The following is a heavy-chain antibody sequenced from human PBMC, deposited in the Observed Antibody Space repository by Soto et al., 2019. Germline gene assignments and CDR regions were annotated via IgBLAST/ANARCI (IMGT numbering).Heavy chain of an antibody. Sequence: ASVKVSCKASGGTFSSYTISWVRQAPGQGLEWMGWISAYNGITNYAQKLQGRVTMTTDTSTSTAYMELRSLRSDDTAVYYCARIDTAMVPGHMDVWGKGTTVTVSS. CDR3: ARIDTAMVPGHMDV. CDR1: GGTFSSYT. D-gene: IGHD5-18*01. V-gene: IGHV1-18*01. CDR2: ISAYNGIT. J-gene: IGHJ6*03.